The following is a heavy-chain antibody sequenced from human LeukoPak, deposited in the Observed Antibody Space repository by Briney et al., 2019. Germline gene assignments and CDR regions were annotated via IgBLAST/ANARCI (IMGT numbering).Heavy chain of an antibody. V-gene: IGHV4-34*01. CDR2: INHSGST. D-gene: IGHD5-12*01. J-gene: IGHJ4*02. Sequence: SETLSLTCSVYGGSFSGYYWRWIRQPPGKGLEWIGEINHSGSTNYNPSLKSRVTISVDTSKKQFSLKLSSVTAADTAVYYCARGFRYSSYGPFDYGGQGTLVTASS. CDR3: ARGFRYSSYGPFDY. CDR1: GGSFSGYY.